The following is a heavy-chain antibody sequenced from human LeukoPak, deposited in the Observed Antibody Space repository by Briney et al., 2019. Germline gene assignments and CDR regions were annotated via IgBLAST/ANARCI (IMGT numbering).Heavy chain of an antibody. CDR2: IKSRTNGGTT. CDR1: GFXFTNAW. D-gene: IGHD6-19*01. J-gene: IGHJ4*02. V-gene: IGHV3-15*01. Sequence: GGSLRLSCAASGFXFTNAWFNWIRRAPGKGLKCVGRIKSRTNGGTTDYAAPVQGRFTISRDDSKSTLYLQMNSLKTEDTAVYYCTIEGYNNGWYYFWGQGTLVTVSS. CDR3: TIEGYNNGWYYF.